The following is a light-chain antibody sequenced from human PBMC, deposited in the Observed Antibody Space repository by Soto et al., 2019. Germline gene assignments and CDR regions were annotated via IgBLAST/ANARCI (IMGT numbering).Light chain of an antibody. V-gene: IGKV1-39*01. CDR1: QSISNN. CDR3: QQSYSTPWT. J-gene: IGKJ1*01. Sequence: DLQMTQSPSSLSASVGDRVTITCRASQSISNNLNWYQQKSGKAPKLLIHAASSLQSGVPSRFSGSGSGTHFTLTISSLQTEDFATYHCQQSYSTPWTFGQGTKVEI. CDR2: AAS.